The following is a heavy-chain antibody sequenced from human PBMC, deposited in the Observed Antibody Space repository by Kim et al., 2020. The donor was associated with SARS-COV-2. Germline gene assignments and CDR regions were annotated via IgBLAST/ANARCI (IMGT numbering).Heavy chain of an antibody. V-gene: IGHV3-21*01. J-gene: IGHJ4*02. CDR2: ISSSSSYI. CDR1: GFTFSSYS. Sequence: GGSLRLSCAASGFTFSSYSMNWVRQAPGKGLEWVSSISSSSSYIYYADSVKGRFTISRDNAKNSLYLQMNSLRAEDTAVYYCARVQIADAHFDYWGQGTLVTVSS. D-gene: IGHD6-13*01. CDR3: ARVQIADAHFDY.